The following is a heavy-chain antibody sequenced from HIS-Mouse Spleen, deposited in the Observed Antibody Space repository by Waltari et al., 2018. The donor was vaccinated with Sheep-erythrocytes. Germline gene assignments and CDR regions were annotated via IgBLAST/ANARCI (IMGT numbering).Heavy chain of an antibody. CDR3: ARDTSSDSSGWHDAFDI. J-gene: IGHJ3*02. V-gene: IGHV1-69*01. CDR2: IIPIFGTA. Sequence: QVQLVQSGVEVKKPGSSVKVSCKASGGTFSSYAISWGRQAPGQGLEWMGGIIPIFGTANYAQKFQGRVTITADESTSTAYMELSSLRSEDTAVYYCARDTSSDSSGWHDAFDIWGQGTMVTVSS. D-gene: IGHD6-19*01. CDR1: GGTFSSYA.